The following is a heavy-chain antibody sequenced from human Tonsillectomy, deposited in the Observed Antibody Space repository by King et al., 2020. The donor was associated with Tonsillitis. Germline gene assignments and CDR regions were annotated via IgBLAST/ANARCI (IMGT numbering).Heavy chain of an antibody. D-gene: IGHD3-3*01. CDR2: ISSSGGNT. J-gene: IGHJ3*01. CDR1: GFTFNDYA. Sequence: VQLVQSGGGLVQPGGSLRLSCAASGFTFNDYAMSWVGQAPGKGLEWVSTISSSGGNTYYADSVKGRFTISRDNSKNTLYLQMNSLRAEDTAVYYCAKTNYDFWSGFTAGAFDVWGQGTMVTVSS. CDR3: AKTNYDFWSGFTAGAFDV. V-gene: IGHV3-23*04.